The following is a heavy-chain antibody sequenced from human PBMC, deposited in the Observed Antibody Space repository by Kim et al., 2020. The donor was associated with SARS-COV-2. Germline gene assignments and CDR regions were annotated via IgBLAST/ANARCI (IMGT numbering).Heavy chain of an antibody. CDR1: GGSISSYY. V-gene: IGHV4-59*01. J-gene: IGHJ6*02. CDR3: ARGGSSGWYPLVLHGMDV. D-gene: IGHD6-19*01. Sequence: SQTLSLTCTVSGGSISSYYWSWIRQPPGKGLEWIGYIYYSGSTNYNPSLKSRVTISVDTSKNQFSLKLSSVTAADTAVYYCARGGSSGWYPLVLHGMDVWGQGTTVTVSS. CDR2: IYYSGST.